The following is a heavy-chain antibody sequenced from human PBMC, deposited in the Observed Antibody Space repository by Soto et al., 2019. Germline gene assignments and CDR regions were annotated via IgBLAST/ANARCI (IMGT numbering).Heavy chain of an antibody. CDR2: ISYDGSNK. V-gene: IGHV3-30*18. J-gene: IGHJ6*02. CDR3: AKDRGWLAERYYYGMDV. D-gene: IGHD6-19*01. CDR1: GFTFSSYG. Sequence: QVQLVESGGGVVQPGRSLRLSCAASGFTFSSYGMHWVRQAPGKGLEWVAVISYDGSNKYYADSVKGRFTISRDNSKNTLYRQMNGLRAEDTAVYYCAKDRGWLAERYYYGMDVWGQGTTVTVSS.